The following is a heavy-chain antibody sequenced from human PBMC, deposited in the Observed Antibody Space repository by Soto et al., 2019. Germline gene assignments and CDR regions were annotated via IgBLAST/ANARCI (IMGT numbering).Heavy chain of an antibody. V-gene: IGHV4-34*01. J-gene: IGHJ6*02. CDR1: GGSFSGFY. D-gene: IGHD2-21*02. Sequence: KTSETLSLTCAVSGGSFSGFYCTWIRQPPGEGLEWIGKINHSGTTNFNPSLRSRLTISLDSSKKHFSLKLTSMTAADAAVYYCARADRTLVTSYGLDVWGQGTTVTVSS. CDR2: INHSGTT. CDR3: ARADRTLVTSYGLDV.